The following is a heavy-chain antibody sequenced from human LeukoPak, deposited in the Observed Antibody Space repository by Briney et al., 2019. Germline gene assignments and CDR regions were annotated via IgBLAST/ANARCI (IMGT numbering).Heavy chain of an antibody. J-gene: IGHJ6*02. Sequence: PSETLSLTCTVAGGSIDSYYWSWIRQLPGKRLEWIGYLYYTGGTNYNPSLKSRVTISFDTSKNLFSLNLSSVTAADTAVYYCARHHEYIWGSSVDYYAMDVWGQGTTVTVSS. CDR2: LYYTGGT. CDR3: ARHHEYIWGSSVDYYAMDV. D-gene: IGHD3-16*01. CDR1: GGSIDSYY. V-gene: IGHV4-59*08.